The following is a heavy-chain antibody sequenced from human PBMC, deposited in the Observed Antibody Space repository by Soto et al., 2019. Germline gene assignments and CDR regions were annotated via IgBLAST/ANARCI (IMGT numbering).Heavy chain of an antibody. CDR3: ARHKGGYYSGVDV. J-gene: IGHJ6*02. V-gene: IGHV4-39*01. CDR1: GGSISSNSYY. CDR2: IYYSGTT. Sequence: QLQLQESGPGLVKPSETLSLTCTVSGGSISSNSYYWAWIRQPPGKGLEWIGNIYYSGTTYYNPSLKSRVTISVYTSKNQVPLKLSSVTAADTAVYYCARHKGGYYSGVDVWGQGTTVTVSS. D-gene: IGHD3-16*01.